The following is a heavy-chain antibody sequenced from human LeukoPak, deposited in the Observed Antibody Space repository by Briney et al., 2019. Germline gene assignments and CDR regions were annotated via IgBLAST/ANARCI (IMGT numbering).Heavy chain of an antibody. CDR2: IIATGGST. Sequence: PGASLRLSCAAAGFTFSSYAMSWVRQAPGKGLEWVSRIIATGGSTYYADSVKGRFAISRDNSKNTLYLQLNSLRVEDTAVYYCAKGKTSGWDQDAFDIWGQGTMVTVPS. CDR3: AKGKTSGWDQDAFDI. D-gene: IGHD6-19*01. J-gene: IGHJ3*02. V-gene: IGHV3-23*01. CDR1: GFTFSSYA.